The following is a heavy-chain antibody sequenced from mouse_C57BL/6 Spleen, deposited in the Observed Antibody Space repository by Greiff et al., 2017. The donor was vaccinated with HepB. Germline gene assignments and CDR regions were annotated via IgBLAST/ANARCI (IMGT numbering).Heavy chain of an antibody. V-gene: IGHV1-69*01. Sequence: VQLQQPGAELVMPGASVKLSCKASGYTFTSSWMHWVKQRPGQGLEWIGEIDPSDSYTNYNQKFKGKSTLTVDKSSSTAYMQLSSLTSEDSAVYYCARHDGYHWYFDVWGTGTTVTVSS. CDR3: ARHDGYHWYFDV. D-gene: IGHD2-3*01. CDR1: GYTFTSSW. CDR2: IDPSDSYT. J-gene: IGHJ1*03.